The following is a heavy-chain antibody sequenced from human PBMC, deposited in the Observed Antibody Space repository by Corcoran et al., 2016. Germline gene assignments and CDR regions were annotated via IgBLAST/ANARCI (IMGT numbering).Heavy chain of an antibody. J-gene: IGHJ4*02. Sequence: QVQLVQSGAEVKKPGASVKVSCKASGYTFTSYGISWVRQAPGQGLEWMGWISAYNGNTNYAQKLQGRVTMTTDTSTSTAYMKLRSLRSDDTAVYYCARGRLRYFDWLPREDYFDYWGQGTLVTVSS. CDR3: ARGRLRYFDWLPREDYFDY. CDR1: GYTFTSYG. CDR2: ISAYNGNT. V-gene: IGHV1-18*01. D-gene: IGHD3-9*01.